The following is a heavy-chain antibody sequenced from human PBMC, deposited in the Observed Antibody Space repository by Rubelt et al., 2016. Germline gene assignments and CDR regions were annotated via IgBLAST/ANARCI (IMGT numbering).Heavy chain of an antibody. V-gene: IGHV3-30*19. CDR2: ISYDGSNK. CDR3: GRSYYYYYGMDV. Sequence: VQLVESGGGLVQPGGSLRLSCAASGFTFSSYGMHWVRQAPGKGLEWVAVISYDGSNKYYADSVKGRFTISRDNSKNTLYLQMNSLRAEDTAVYYCGRSYYYYYGMDVWGQGTTVTVSS. J-gene: IGHJ6*02. CDR1: GFTFSSYG.